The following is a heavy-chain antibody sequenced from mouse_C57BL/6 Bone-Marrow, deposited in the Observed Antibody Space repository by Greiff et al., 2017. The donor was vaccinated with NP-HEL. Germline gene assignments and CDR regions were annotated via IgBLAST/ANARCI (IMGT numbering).Heavy chain of an antibody. D-gene: IGHD1-1*01. CDR3: ARAPYYYGIDY. J-gene: IGHJ2*01. CDR1: GFTFSSYA. V-gene: IGHV5-4*03. Sequence: EVNVVESGGGLVKPGGSLKLSCAASGFTFSSYAMSWVRQTPEKRLEWVATISDGGSYTYYPDNVKGRFTISRDNAKNNLYLQMSHLKSEDTAMYYCARAPYYYGIDYWGQGTTLTVSS. CDR2: ISDGGSYT.